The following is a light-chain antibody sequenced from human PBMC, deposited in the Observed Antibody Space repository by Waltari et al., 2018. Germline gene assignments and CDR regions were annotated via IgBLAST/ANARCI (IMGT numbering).Light chain of an antibody. V-gene: IGLV10-54*04. J-gene: IGLJ3*02. CDR3: SAWDSSLRVWV. CDR2: RNN. Sequence: QAGLTQPPSVSKDLRQTATLTCTGNSNNIGDQGAAWLQQHQGHPPKLLSYRNNNRPSGISDRFSSYRSGTTASLIITGLQPEDEADYYCSAWDSSLRVWVLGGGTRLTAL. CDR1: SNNIGDQG.